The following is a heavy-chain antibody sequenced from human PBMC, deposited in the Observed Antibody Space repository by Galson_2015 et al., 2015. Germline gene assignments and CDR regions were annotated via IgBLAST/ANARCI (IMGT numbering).Heavy chain of an antibody. CDR1: GFTFSSYG. J-gene: IGHJ1*01. D-gene: IGHD3-22*01. V-gene: IGHV3-30*18. CDR2: ISYDGSNK. Sequence: SLRLSCAASGFTFSSYGMHWVRQAPGKGLEWVAVISYDGSNKYYADSVKGRFTISRDNSKNTLYLQMNSLRAEDTAVYYCAKDEHHYDSSGRPGYFQHWGQGTLVTVSS. CDR3: AKDEHHYDSSGRPGYFQH.